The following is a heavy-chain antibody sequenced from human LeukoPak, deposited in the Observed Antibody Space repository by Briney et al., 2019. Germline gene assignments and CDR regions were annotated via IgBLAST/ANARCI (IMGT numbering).Heavy chain of an antibody. J-gene: IGHJ4*02. Sequence: SETLSLTCTVSGGSISSSSYYWGWIRQPPGKGLEWIGSIYYSGRTYYNPSLKSRVTISVDTSKNQFSLKLSSVTAADTAVYYCARPAGEWELLPRYWGQGTLVTVSS. V-gene: IGHV4-39*01. CDR2: IYYSGRT. CDR3: ARPAGEWELLPRY. CDR1: GGSISSSSYY. D-gene: IGHD1-26*01.